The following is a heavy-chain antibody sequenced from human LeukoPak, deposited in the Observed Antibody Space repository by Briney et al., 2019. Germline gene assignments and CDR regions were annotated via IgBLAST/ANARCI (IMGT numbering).Heavy chain of an antibody. CDR1: GYTFTSYY. Sequence: GASVKVSCKASGYTFTSYYMHWVRQAPGQGLEWMGIISPSGGSTSYAQKFQGRVTMTRDTSTSTVYMELSSLRSEDTAVYYCARDEKKWERRTRGYFDYWGQGTLVTVSS. CDR2: ISPSGGST. CDR3: ARDEKKWERRTRGYFDY. V-gene: IGHV1-46*01. D-gene: IGHD1-26*01. J-gene: IGHJ4*02.